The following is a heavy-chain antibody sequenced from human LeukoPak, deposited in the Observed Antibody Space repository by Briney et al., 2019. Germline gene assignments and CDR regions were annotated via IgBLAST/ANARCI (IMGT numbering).Heavy chain of an antibody. CDR3: ARVGLTFYFESTSWGDAFDI. V-gene: IGHV5-51*01. Sequence: PGESLKISCNVSGSRFTNYWIGWVRQMPGKGLEWMGIIFPGDSDTKYSPSFQGQVTISADKSISTAYLQWSSLKASDTAMYYCARVGLTFYFESTSWGDAFDIWGQGTMVTVSS. D-gene: IGHD3-22*01. CDR2: IFPGDSDT. CDR1: GSRFTNYW. J-gene: IGHJ3*02.